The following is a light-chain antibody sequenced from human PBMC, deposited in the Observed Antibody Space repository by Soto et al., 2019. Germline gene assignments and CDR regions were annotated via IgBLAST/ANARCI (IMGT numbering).Light chain of an antibody. V-gene: IGLV2-8*01. CDR3: SSYAGSKFVV. CDR1: SSDVGAYKY. CDR2: EVS. J-gene: IGLJ2*01. Sequence: QSVLTQPPSASGSPGHSVTISCTGTSSDVGAYKYVSWYQQHPGKAPELIIYEVSKRPSGVPDRFSGSKSGNTASLTVSGLQAEDEAAYYCSSYAGSKFVVFGGGTKLTVL.